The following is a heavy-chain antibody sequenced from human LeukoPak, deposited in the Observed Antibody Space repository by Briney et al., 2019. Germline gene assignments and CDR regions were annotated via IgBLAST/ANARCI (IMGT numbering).Heavy chain of an antibody. Sequence: SETLSLTCAVSGGSISSSNWWSWVRQPPGKGLAWIGEIYHSGSTNYNPSLKSRVTISVDKSKNQFSLKLSSVTAADTAVYYCARDGPYYYGSGSYHWFDPWGQGTLVTVSS. D-gene: IGHD3-10*01. V-gene: IGHV4-4*02. J-gene: IGHJ5*02. CDR3: ARDGPYYYGSGSYHWFDP. CDR2: IYHSGST. CDR1: GGSISSSNW.